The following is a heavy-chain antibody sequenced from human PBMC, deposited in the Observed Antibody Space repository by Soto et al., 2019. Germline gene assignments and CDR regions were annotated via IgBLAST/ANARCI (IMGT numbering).Heavy chain of an antibody. D-gene: IGHD2-15*01. V-gene: IGHV4-39*01. J-gene: IGHJ4*02. CDR1: GGSISRTSYY. CDR2: IHSSGNT. CDR3: ARHSRGNMYYFDH. Sequence: QLQLQESGPGLVKPSETLSFTCTVSGGSISRTSYYWGWTRQPPGKGLEWIGSIHSSGNTYYNPSLKSRVTIYVDTSKNQFSLKLGYVTAADTAVYYCARHSRGNMYYFDHWGQGTLVTVSS.